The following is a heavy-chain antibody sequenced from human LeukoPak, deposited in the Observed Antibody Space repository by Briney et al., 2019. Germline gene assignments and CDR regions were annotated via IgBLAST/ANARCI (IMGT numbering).Heavy chain of an antibody. CDR2: INQDGTEK. J-gene: IGHJ6*02. CDR3: AKAQGYYYYYYYGMDV. CDR1: GFTFSSYW. D-gene: IGHD3-22*01. V-gene: IGHV3-7*03. Sequence: GGSLRLSCAASGFTFSSYWMSWVRQAPGEGLEWVAKINQDGTEKAYVDSVRGRFTISRDNAKNSLFLQMNSLRAEDTAVYYCAKAQGYYYYYYYGMDVWGQGTTVTVSS.